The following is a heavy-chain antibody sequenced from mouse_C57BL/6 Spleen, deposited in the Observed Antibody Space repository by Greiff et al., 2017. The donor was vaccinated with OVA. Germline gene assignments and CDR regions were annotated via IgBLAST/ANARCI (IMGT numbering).Heavy chain of an antibody. CDR3: ARSEGWLLLGDY. Sequence: VQLQQSGAELVKPGASVKLSCTASGFNITDYYLHWVKQRSEQGLVWIGRIVPEDGETKYAPKFQGKATITADTSSNTAYLQLSSLTSEDTAVYYCARSEGWLLLGDYWGQGTTLTVSA. V-gene: IGHV14-2*01. D-gene: IGHD2-3*01. CDR2: IVPEDGET. CDR1: GFNITDYY. J-gene: IGHJ2*01.